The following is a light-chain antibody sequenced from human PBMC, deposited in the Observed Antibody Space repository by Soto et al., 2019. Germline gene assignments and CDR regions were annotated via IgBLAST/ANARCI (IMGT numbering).Light chain of an antibody. CDR1: QGISSY. Sequence: AIRMTESQSSFSASTGDRVTITCRASQGISSYLAWYQQKPGKAPKLLIYAASTLQSGVPSRFSGSGSGTDFTLTISCLQSEDFATYYCQQYYSYPWSFGRGTKVEIK. J-gene: IGKJ1*01. CDR3: QQYYSYPWS. CDR2: AAS. V-gene: IGKV1-8*01.